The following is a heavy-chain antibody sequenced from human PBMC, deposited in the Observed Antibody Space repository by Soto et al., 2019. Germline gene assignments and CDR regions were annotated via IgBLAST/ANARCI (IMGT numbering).Heavy chain of an antibody. CDR1: GGTFSSYA. D-gene: IGHD2-8*01. CDR3: ARDRIVLMVYAALYYYYYGMDV. CDR2: IIPIFGTA. J-gene: IGHJ6*02. Sequence: QVQLVQSGAEVKKPGSSVKVSCKASGGTFSSYAISWVRQAPRQGLEWMGGIIPIFGTANYAQKFQGRVTITADESTSTAYMELSSLRSEDTAVYYCARDRIVLMVYAALYYYYYGMDVWGQGTTVTVSS. V-gene: IGHV1-69*12.